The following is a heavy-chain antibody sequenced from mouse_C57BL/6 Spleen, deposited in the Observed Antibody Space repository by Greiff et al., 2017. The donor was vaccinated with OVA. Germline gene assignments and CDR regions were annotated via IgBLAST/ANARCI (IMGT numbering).Heavy chain of an antibody. V-gene: IGHV14-2*01. D-gene: IGHD1-1*01. Sequence: AQLKQSGAELVKPGASVKLSCTASGFNIKDYYMHWVKQRTEQGLEWIGRIDPEDGEPKYAPKFQGKATIPADTSSNTAYLQLSSLTSEDTAVYYCARAGYYGSVYYAMDYWGQGTSVTVSS. J-gene: IGHJ4*01. CDR1: GFNIKDYY. CDR2: IDPEDGEP. CDR3: ARAGYYGSVYYAMDY.